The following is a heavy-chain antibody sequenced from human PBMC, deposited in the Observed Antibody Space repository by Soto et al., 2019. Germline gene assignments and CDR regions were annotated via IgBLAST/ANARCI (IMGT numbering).Heavy chain of an antibody. CDR3: AGDLVAITQGDV. Sequence: ASGEVSCKASGFTFTSSAMQWVRQARGQRLEWIGWIVVGSGNTNYAQKSQERVTITRDMSTSTAYMELSSLRSEDTAVYYCAGDLVAITQGDVWGEGILVTVS. V-gene: IGHV1-58*02. CDR1: GFTFTSSA. J-gene: IGHJ4*02. CDR2: IVVGSGNT. D-gene: IGHD3-22*01.